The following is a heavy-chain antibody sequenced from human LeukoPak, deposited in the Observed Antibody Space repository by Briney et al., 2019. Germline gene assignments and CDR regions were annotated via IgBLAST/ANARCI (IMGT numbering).Heavy chain of an antibody. V-gene: IGHV1-24*01. CDR1: GYTLSELS. CDR3: SSSGAEEWQGLHF. Sequence: VASVKVSCKVSGYTLSELSMHWVRQSPGKGLEWMGGFDVAETDTIYAQKFQGRVTMTEDTSTDTAYMELNSLSSEDTAVYYCSSSGAEEWQGLHFWGQGALVTVSS. D-gene: IGHD3-3*01. CDR2: FDVAETDT. J-gene: IGHJ4*02.